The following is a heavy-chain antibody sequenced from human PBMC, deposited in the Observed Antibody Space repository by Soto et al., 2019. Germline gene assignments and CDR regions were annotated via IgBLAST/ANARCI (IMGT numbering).Heavy chain of an antibody. J-gene: IGHJ5*02. CDR2: INHSGST. Sequence: QVQLQQWGAGLLKPSETLSLTCAVYGGSFSGYYWSWIRQPPGKGLEWIGEINHSGSTNYNPSLKSRVTISVDXXKXQXXLKLSSVTAADTAVYYCARGGRYCSSTSCSNWFDPWGQGTLVTVSS. CDR3: ARGGRYCSSTSCSNWFDP. V-gene: IGHV4-34*01. CDR1: GGSFSGYY. D-gene: IGHD2-2*01.